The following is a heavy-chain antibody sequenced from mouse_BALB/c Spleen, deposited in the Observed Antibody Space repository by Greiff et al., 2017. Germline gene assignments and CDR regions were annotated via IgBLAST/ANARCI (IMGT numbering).Heavy chain of an antibody. J-gene: IGHJ4*01. CDR2: ISSGGSYT. V-gene: IGHV5-9-3*01. CDR1: GFTFSSYA. CDR3: ARDGNYAMDY. Sequence: VQLVESGGGLVKPGGSLKLSCAASGFTFSSYAMSWVRQTPEKRLEWVATISSGGSYTYYPDSVKGRFTISRDNAKNTLYLQMSSLRSEDTAMYYCARDGNYAMDYWGQGTSVTVSS. D-gene: IGHD2-1*01.